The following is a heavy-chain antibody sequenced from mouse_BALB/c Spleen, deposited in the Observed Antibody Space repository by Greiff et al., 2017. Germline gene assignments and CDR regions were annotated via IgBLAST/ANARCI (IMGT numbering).Heavy chain of an antibody. J-gene: IGHJ2*01. CDR2: ISSGGSYT. Sequence: EVKLMESGGGLVKPGGSLKLSCAASGFTFSSYAMSWVRQTPEKRLEWVATISSGGSYTYYPDSVKGRFTISRDNAKNTLYLQMSSLRSEDTAMYYCARHELNWDYFDDWGQGTTLTVSS. V-gene: IGHV5-9-3*01. D-gene: IGHD4-1*01. CDR1: GFTFSSYA. CDR3: ARHELNWDYFDD.